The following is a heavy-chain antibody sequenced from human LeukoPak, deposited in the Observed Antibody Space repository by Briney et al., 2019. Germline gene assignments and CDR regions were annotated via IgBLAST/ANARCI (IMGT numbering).Heavy chain of an antibody. CDR1: GYTFTSYA. D-gene: IGHD3-3*01. Sequence: ASVTVSCKASGYTFTSYAMHWVRQAPGQRLEWMGWINAGNGNTKYSQKFQGRVTITRDTSASTAYMELSSLRSEDTAVYYCARGHDFWSGQSDNWFDPWGQGTLVTVSS. CDR3: ARGHDFWSGQSDNWFDP. CDR2: INAGNGNT. V-gene: IGHV1-3*01. J-gene: IGHJ5*02.